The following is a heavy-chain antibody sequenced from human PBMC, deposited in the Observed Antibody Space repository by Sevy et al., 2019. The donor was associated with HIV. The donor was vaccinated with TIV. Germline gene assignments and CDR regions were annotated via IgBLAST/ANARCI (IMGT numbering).Heavy chain of an antibody. J-gene: IGHJ4*02. CDR2: MWVDGSNR. CDR3: SRALECFPYGDYGPEFSLDY. CDR1: GFTFSTYG. D-gene: IGHD3-16*01. V-gene: IGHV3-33*01. Sequence: GGSLRLSCAASGFTFSTYGMHWVRQAPGKGLEWVAVMWVDGSNREYVDSVKGRFTISRDIAKNTLHLQMNSLSDEDKAAYYCSRALECFPYGDYGPEFSLDYWGQGTMVTVSS.